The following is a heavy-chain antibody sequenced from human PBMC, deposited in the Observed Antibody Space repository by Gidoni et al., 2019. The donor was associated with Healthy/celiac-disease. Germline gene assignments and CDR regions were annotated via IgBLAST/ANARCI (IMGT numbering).Heavy chain of an antibody. D-gene: IGHD5-12*01. CDR2: IIPILGIA. Sequence: QVQLVQSGAEVKKPGSSVKVSCKASGGTFSSYTISWVRQAPGQGLEWMGRIIPILGIANYAQKFQGRVTITADKSTSTAYMELSSLRSEDTAVYYCARDRDGYTNSQFDYWGQGTLVTVSS. V-gene: IGHV1-69*08. J-gene: IGHJ4*02. CDR3: ARDRDGYTNSQFDY. CDR1: GGTFSSYT.